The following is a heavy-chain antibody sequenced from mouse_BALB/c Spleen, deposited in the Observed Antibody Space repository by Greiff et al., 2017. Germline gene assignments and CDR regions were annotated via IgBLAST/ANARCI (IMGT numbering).Heavy chain of an antibody. D-gene: IGHD4-1*01. J-gene: IGHJ3*01. V-gene: IGHV1S137*01. CDR3: ASQDANWEAWFAY. CDR2: ISTYYGDA. Sequence: QVQLQQSGAELVRPGVSVKISCKGSGYTFTDYAMHWVKQSHAKSLEWIGVISTYYGDASYNQKFKGKATMTVDKSSSTAYMELARLTSEDSAIYYCASQDANWEAWFAYWGQGTLVTVSA. CDR1: GYTFTDYA.